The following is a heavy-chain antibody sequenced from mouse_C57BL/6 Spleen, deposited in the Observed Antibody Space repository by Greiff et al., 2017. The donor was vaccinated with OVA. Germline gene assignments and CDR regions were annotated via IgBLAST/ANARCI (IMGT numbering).Heavy chain of an antibody. Sequence: EVKLVESEGGLVQPGSSMKLSCTASGFTFSDYYMAWVRQVPEKGLEWVANINYDGSSTYYLDSLKSRFIISRDNAKNILYLQMSSLKSEDTATYYCARYGSKYYFDYWGQGTTLTVSS. CDR1: GFTFSDYY. J-gene: IGHJ2*01. V-gene: IGHV5-16*01. CDR2: INYDGSST. CDR3: ARYGSKYYFDY. D-gene: IGHD1-1*01.